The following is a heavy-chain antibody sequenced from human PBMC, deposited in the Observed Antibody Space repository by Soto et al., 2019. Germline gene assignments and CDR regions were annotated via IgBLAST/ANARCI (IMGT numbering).Heavy chain of an antibody. V-gene: IGHV1-24*01. CDR1: GYTLTELS. D-gene: IGHD2-15*01. J-gene: IGHJ4*02. CDR2: FDPEDGET. CDR3: ARDKGYCSDTSCPDFDY. Sequence: ASVKVSCKVSGYTLTELSMHWVRQAPGKGLEWMGGFDPEDGETIYAQKFQGRVTMTEDTSTDTAYMELSSLRSEDTAVYYCARDKGYCSDTSCPDFDYWGQGTLVTVSS.